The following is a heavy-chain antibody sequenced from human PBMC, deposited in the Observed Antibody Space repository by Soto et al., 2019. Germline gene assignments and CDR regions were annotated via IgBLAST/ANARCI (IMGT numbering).Heavy chain of an antibody. Sequence: QVQLVQSGAEVKKPGSSVKVSCKASGGTFSSYAISWVRQAPGQGLEWMGGIIPIFGTANYAQKFQGRVTITADESTSTAYMELSSLRSEDTAVYYCARVELVATLYYYYYGMDVWGQGTTVTVSS. CDR2: IIPIFGTA. D-gene: IGHD5-12*01. CDR3: ARVELVATLYYYYYGMDV. V-gene: IGHV1-69*12. J-gene: IGHJ6*02. CDR1: GGTFSSYA.